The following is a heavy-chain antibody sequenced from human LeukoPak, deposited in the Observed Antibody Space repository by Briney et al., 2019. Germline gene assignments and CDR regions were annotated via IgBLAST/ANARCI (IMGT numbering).Heavy chain of an antibody. J-gene: IGHJ5*02. CDR3: ARAAVVVAATEPNWFDP. Sequence: GESLKISCRGSGYSFTSYWIGWVRQMPGKGLEWMGIIYPGDSDTRYSPSFQGQVPISADKSISTAYLQWSSLKASDTAMYYCARAAVVVAATEPNWFDPWGQGTLVTVSS. V-gene: IGHV5-51*01. CDR2: IYPGDSDT. CDR1: GYSFTSYW. D-gene: IGHD2-15*01.